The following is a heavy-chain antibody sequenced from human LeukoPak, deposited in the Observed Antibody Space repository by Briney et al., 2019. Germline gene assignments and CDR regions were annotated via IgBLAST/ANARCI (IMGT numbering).Heavy chain of an antibody. J-gene: IGHJ4*02. CDR3: ARDPHSSSWYDY. D-gene: IGHD6-13*01. CDR2: INPNSGGT. Sequence: GASVKVSCKASGYTFIGYYMHWVRQAPGQGLEWMGWINPNSGGTNYAQKFQGRVTMTRDTSTSTVYMELSSLRSEDTAVYYCARDPHSSSWYDYWGQGTLVTVSS. V-gene: IGHV1-2*02. CDR1: GYTFIGYY.